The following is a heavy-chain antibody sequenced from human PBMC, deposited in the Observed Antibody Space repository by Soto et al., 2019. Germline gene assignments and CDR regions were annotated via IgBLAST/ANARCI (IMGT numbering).Heavy chain of an antibody. Sequence: QVQLVQSGAEVKKPGSSVKVSCKASGGTFSSYTISWVRQAPGQGREWMGWIIPILGTANYAQQFQCRVTITADKSTSSVYMEMSSLRSDHTAVYYYASYGSESYSFDPRGQGTLDIVSS. D-gene: IGHD3-10*01. CDR2: IIPILGTA. CDR1: GGTFSSYT. J-gene: IGHJ5*02. V-gene: IGHV1-69*08. CDR3: ASYGSESYSFDP.